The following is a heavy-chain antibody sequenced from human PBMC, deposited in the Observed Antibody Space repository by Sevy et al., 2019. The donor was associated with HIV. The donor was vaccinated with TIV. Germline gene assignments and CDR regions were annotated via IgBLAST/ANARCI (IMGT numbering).Heavy chain of an antibody. CDR1: GFIFNTYA. J-gene: IGHJ4*02. V-gene: IGHV3-30-3*01. CDR2: ISDDGINK. CDR3: ASTGYCTGGSGYSPFGY. Sequence: GGSLRLSCAASGFIFNTYAMHWVRQAPGKGLEWVAVISDDGINKYYADSVKGRFTISRDNSRNTLDLQMNSLRSEDTALYYCASTGYCTGGSGYSPFGYWGQGTLVTVSS. D-gene: IGHD2-15*01.